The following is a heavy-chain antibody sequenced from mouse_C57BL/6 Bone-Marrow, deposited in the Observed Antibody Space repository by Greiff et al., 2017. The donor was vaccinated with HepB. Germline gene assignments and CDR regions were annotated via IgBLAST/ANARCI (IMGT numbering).Heavy chain of an antibody. CDR2: INPNNGGT. CDR1: GYTFTDYN. Sequence: EVQLQESGPELVKPGASVKMSCKASGYTFTDYNMHWVKQSHGKSLEWIGYINPNNGGTSYNQKFKGKATLTVNKSSSTAYMELRSLTSEDSAVYYCASGIYYGNHGYFDYWGQGTTLTVSS. CDR3: ASGIYYGNHGYFDY. V-gene: IGHV1-22*01. J-gene: IGHJ2*01. D-gene: IGHD2-1*01.